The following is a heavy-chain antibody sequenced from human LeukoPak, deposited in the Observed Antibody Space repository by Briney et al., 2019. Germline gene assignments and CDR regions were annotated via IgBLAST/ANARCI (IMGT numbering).Heavy chain of an antibody. CDR1: GFTFNSHW. D-gene: IGHD1-26*01. J-gene: IGHJ4*02. Sequence: GGSLRLSCAASGFTFNSHWMHWVRQAPGKGLMWVSTVSPVGTDTNYADSVRGRFTISRDNSKNTLYLQMNSLRAEDTAVYYCAKRVGATTLGPFDYWGQGTLVTVSS. CDR2: VSPVGTDT. CDR3: AKRVGATTLGPFDY. V-gene: IGHV3-74*01.